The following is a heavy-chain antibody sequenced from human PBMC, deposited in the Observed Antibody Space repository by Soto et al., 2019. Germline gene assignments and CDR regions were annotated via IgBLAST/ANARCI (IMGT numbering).Heavy chain of an antibody. J-gene: IGHJ6*02. CDR1: EYSSSGYW. CDR3: AASIFYYAMDV. V-gene: IGHV5-51*01. CDR2: IYPGDSDT. Sequence: IARQGCEYSSSGYWIGWVRKMPGKGLEWMGIIYPGDSDTKYNPSFQGQVTISADKSITTTYLQWSSLKASDTAIYYCAASIFYYAMDVWGQGTTVTVSS.